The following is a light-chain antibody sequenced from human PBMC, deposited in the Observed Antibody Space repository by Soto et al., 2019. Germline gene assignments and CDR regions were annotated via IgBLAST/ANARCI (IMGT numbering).Light chain of an antibody. V-gene: IGLV2-11*01. CDR1: SSDVGGYNY. CDR2: DVS. J-gene: IGLJ1*01. Sequence: QSALTQPRSVSGSPGQSVTISCTGTSSDVGGYNYVSWYQQHPGTAPKVMIYDVSERPSGVPDRFSGSKSGNTASLTISGLQAEDEAEYYCCSYEGSPRYGFGTGTKLTVL. CDR3: CSYEGSPRYG.